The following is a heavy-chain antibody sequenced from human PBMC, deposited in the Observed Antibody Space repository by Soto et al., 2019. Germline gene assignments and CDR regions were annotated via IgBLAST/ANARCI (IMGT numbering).Heavy chain of an antibody. Sequence: QVQLQQWGAGLLKPSETLSLTCAVYGGSFSGYYWSWIRQPPGKGLEWIGEINHSGSTNYNPSLKSRVTISVDTSKNQFSLKLSSVTAADTAVYYCARGAPGTIVVVPAANNVGYYYYYMDVWGKGTTVTVSS. CDR3: ARGAPGTIVVVPAANNVGYYYYYMDV. CDR2: INHSGST. V-gene: IGHV4-34*01. J-gene: IGHJ6*03. D-gene: IGHD2-2*01. CDR1: GGSFSGYY.